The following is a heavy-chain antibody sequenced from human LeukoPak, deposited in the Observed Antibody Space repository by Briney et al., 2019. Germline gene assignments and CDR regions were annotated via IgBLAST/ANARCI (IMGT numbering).Heavy chain of an antibody. CDR2: IFPGGST. CDR3: ARVTSGFDSRTYYPTTFDY. J-gene: IGHJ4*02. D-gene: IGHD3-22*01. V-gene: IGHV3-53*01. Sequence: GGSLRLSCAASGFVVSSNYLSWVRQAPGKGLEWVSVIFPGGSTFYSDSVKGRFTISRDTSKNTVSLQMNSLRAEDTAVYYCARVTSGFDSRTYYPTTFDYWGQGTLVTVSS. CDR1: GFVVSSNY.